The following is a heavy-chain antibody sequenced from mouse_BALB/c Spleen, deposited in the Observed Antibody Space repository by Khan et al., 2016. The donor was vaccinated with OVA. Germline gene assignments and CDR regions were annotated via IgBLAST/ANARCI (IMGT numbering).Heavy chain of an antibody. Sequence: QVQLQQSGTELARPGASVKLSCKASGYTFTDYYINWMRQRTGQGLEWIGEFYPGSDNAYYNEKFKVKATLTADKSSSSAYMQLSSLTSEDSAVYFCAREGAAWFPYWGQGTLVTVSA. J-gene: IGHJ3*01. V-gene: IGHV1-77*01. CDR2: FYPGSDNA. CDR3: AREGAAWFPY. CDR1: GYTFTDYY.